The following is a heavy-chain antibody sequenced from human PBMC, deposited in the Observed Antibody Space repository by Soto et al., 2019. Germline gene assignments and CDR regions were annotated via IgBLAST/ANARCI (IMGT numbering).Heavy chain of an antibody. CDR1: GFSFSSYG. V-gene: IGHV3-33*01. CDR3: AREGHCSSTSCYLPY. D-gene: IGHD2-2*01. CDR2: IWYDGSNK. J-gene: IGHJ4*02. Sequence: QVQLVESGGGVVQPGRSLRLSCAASGFSFSSYGMHWVRQAPGKGLECVAVIWYDGSNKYYADSVKGRFTISRDNSKNTLYLQMNSLRAEDTAVYYCAREGHCSSTSCYLPYWGQGTLVTVSS.